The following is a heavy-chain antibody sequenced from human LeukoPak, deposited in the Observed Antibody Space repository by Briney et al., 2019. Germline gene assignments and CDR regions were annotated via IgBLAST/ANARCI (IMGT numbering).Heavy chain of an antibody. CDR1: GGTFSSYA. Sequence: ASVKVSCKASGGTFSSYAISWVRQAPGQGLEWMGGIIPIFGTANYAQKFQGRVTITADESTSTAYMELSSLRSEDTAVYYCASRRYCSGGSCYPGVYYYYYMDVWGKGTTVTISS. CDR2: IIPIFGTA. V-gene: IGHV1-69*13. CDR3: ASRRYCSGGSCYPGVYYYYYMDV. D-gene: IGHD2-15*01. J-gene: IGHJ6*03.